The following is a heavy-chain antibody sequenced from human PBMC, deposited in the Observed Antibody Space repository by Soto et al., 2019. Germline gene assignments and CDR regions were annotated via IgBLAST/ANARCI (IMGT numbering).Heavy chain of an antibody. CDR1: GFSLSTSGVG. V-gene: IGHV2-5*02. D-gene: IGHD6-6*01. CDR3: AHRGSSHSFDI. Sequence: QITLKESDPTLVQPTQPLTLTCTFSGFSLSTSGVGVGWIRQPPGKALEWLALIYWDDDKLYSPSLKSRLTIPKDNSKNQVVLTLINMDTVDEATYYCAHRGSSHSFDIWGQGPMVTVSS. J-gene: IGHJ3*02. CDR2: IYWDDDK.